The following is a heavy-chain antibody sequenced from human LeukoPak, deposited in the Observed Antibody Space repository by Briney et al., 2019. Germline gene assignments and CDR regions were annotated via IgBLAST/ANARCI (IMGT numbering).Heavy chain of an antibody. CDR2: IWYDGSNK. Sequence: GKSLRLSCTASGFTFSDYGMHWVRQPPGKGLEWVAIIWYDGSNKTYKDSVKGRFTISRDNSKNTLYLQMNSLRAEDTAVYYCARGVDYYENSGTIDYWGQGTLVTVSS. J-gene: IGHJ4*02. CDR3: ARGVDYYENSGTIDY. V-gene: IGHV3-33*01. CDR1: GFTFSDYG. D-gene: IGHD3-22*01.